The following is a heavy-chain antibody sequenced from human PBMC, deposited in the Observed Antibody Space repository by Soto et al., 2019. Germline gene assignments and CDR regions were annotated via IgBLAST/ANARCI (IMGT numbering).Heavy chain of an antibody. CDR1: GLTFSDRY. CDR2: IGKKTKSYTT. D-gene: IGHD4-17*01. J-gene: IGHJ4*02. V-gene: IGHV3-72*01. Sequence: EVQLVESGGGLVRPGGPLSLSCAASGLTFSDRYMDWVRQAPGKGLEWVGRIGKKTKSYTTEYAASVKGRFIISRDDSTNSLYLQMSSLKTEDTAVYYCTTVTTVDYYFDYWGQGTLVTVSS. CDR3: TTVTTVDYYFDY.